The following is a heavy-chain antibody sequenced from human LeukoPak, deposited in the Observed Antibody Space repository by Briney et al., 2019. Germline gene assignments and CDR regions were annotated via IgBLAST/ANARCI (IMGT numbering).Heavy chain of an antibody. D-gene: IGHD3-3*01. CDR2: ISWNSGSI. Sequence: HPGGSLRLSCAASGFTFDDYAMHWVRQAPGKGLEWVSGISWNSGSIGYADSVKGRFTISRDNAKNSLYLQMNSLRAEDMALYYCAKGRVRFLEWLSDFDYWGQGTLVTVSS. V-gene: IGHV3-9*03. CDR3: AKGRVRFLEWLSDFDY. CDR1: GFTFDDYA. J-gene: IGHJ4*02.